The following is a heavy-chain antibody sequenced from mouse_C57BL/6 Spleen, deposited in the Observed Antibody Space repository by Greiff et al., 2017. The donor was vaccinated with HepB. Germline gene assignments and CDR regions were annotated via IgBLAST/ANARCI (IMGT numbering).Heavy chain of an antibody. Sequence: EVKLMESGGGLVQPGGSLILSCAASGFTFTDYYMSWVRQPPGKALEWLGFIRNKANGYTTEYSASVKGRFTISRDNSQSILYLQMNALRAEDSATYYCARGYGGFDYWGQGTTLTVSS. CDR2: IRNKANGYTT. V-gene: IGHV7-3*01. D-gene: IGHD1-1*02. J-gene: IGHJ2*01. CDR1: GFTFTDYY. CDR3: ARGYGGFDY.